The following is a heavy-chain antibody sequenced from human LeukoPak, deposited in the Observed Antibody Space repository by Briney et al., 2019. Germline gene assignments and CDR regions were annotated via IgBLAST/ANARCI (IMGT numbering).Heavy chain of an antibody. CDR1: GFTFSGSA. CDR2: ISGSGGST. J-gene: IGHJ4*02. Sequence: PGGSLRLSCAASGFTFSGSAMHWVRQAPGKGLEWVSAISGSGGSTYYADSVKGRFTISRDNSKNTLYLQMNSLRAEDTAVYYCAKDHSSGWYGGFDYWGQGTLVTVSS. V-gene: IGHV3-23*01. CDR3: AKDHSSGWYGGFDY. D-gene: IGHD6-19*01.